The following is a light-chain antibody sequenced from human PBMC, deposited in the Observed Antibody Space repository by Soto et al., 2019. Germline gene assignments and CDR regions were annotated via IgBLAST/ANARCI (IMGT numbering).Light chain of an antibody. V-gene: IGKV1-5*01. CDR3: QQYSSSTT. J-gene: IGKJ1*01. Sequence: DVQMTQSPSTLSASVGDRVTITCRASQSISSWLAWYQQKPGKAPKLLIYDVSSLQSGVPSRFSGSGSGTEFTLTISRLQPDDFASYYCQQYSSSTTFGQGTKVAIK. CDR2: DVS. CDR1: QSISSW.